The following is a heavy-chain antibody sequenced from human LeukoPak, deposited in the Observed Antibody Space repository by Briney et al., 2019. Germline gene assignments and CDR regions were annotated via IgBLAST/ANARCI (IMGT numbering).Heavy chain of an antibody. Sequence: KPSETLSLTCTVSGGSISSSSYYWGWIRQPPGKGLGWIGSIYYSGSTYYNPSLKSRVTISVDTSKNQFSLKLSSVTAADTAVYYCARQIYCGGDCYSGFDYWGQGTLVTVSS. J-gene: IGHJ4*02. CDR3: ARQIYCGGDCYSGFDY. CDR2: IYYSGST. V-gene: IGHV4-39*01. D-gene: IGHD2-21*01. CDR1: GGSISSSSYY.